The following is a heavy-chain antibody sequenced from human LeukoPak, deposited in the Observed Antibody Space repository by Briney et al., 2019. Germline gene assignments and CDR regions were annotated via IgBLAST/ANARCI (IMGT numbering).Heavy chain of an antibody. CDR1: GYTFTAYY. D-gene: IGHD2-8*01. V-gene: IGHV1-2*02. CDR2: IYPNSGAT. CDR3: ARDGVSTTPDFDY. J-gene: IGHJ4*02. Sequence: ASVKVSCKTSGYTFTAYYMYWLRQAPGQGLECMGWIYPNSGATGYAQNFQGRVTMTRDASVSTIYMELSRLRSDDTAVYYCARDGVSTTPDFDYWGQGTLVTVSS.